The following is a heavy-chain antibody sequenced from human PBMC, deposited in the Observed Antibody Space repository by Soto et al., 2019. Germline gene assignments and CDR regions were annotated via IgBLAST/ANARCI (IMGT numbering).Heavy chain of an antibody. J-gene: IGHJ4*02. CDR3: TTVGRRGYSGYDLSISGPFDY. D-gene: IGHD5-12*01. V-gene: IGHV3-15*01. Sequence: PGGSLRLSCAASGFTFSNAWMSWVRQAPGKGLEWVGRIKSKTDGGTTDYAAPVKGRFTISRDDSKNTLYLQMNSLKTEDTAVYYCTTVGRRGYSGYDLSISGPFDYWGQGTLVTVSS. CDR1: GFTFSNAW. CDR2: IKSKTDGGTT.